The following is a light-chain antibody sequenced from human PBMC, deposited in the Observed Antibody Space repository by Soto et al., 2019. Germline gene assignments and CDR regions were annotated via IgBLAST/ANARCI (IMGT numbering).Light chain of an antibody. CDR1: RSVSNSY. V-gene: IGKV3-20*01. Sequence: EIVLTQSPGTLSLSPGERATLSCRASRSVSNSYLAWYQQKSGQAPRLLIYGASSRATGIPDRFSGSGSGTDFTLTISRLEPEDFAVYYCQQYGSSPWTFGQGTKVEVK. CDR2: GAS. CDR3: QQYGSSPWT. J-gene: IGKJ1*01.